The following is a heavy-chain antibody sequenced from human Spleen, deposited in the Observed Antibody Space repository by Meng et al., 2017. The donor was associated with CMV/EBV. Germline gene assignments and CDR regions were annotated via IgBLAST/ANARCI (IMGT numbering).Heavy chain of an antibody. CDR1: GFIFSSYA. D-gene: IGHD3-9*01. J-gene: IGHJ4*02. CDR2: MRHDGSYE. CDR3: AKDAWGSRYADWKPFYN. V-gene: IGHV3-30*02. Sequence: GGSLRLSCAASGFIFSSYAMHWVRQAPGMGLEWVAFMRHDGSYEYYADPVKGRFTISRDNSKKTLYLQMDSLRPEDTAVYYCAKDAWGSRYADWKPFYNWGQGTLVTVSS.